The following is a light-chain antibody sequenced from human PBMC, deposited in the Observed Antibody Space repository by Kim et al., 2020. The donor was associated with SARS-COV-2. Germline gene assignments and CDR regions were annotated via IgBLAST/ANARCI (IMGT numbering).Light chain of an antibody. CDR1: QSISSY. V-gene: IGKV1-39*01. Sequence: DIQMTQSPSSLSASVGDTVSITCRASQSISSYLNWYQQKPGKAPKLLIYAASSLQSGVPSRFSGSGSGTDFTLTISSLQPEDFATYYCQQSYRTFGQGTKVDIK. J-gene: IGKJ1*01. CDR2: AAS. CDR3: QQSYRT.